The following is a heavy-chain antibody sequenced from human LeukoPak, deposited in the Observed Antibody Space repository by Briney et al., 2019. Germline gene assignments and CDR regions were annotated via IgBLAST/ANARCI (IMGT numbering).Heavy chain of an antibody. Sequence: SETLSLTCTVSGGSISSYYWSWIRQPPGKGLEWIGYIYYSGSTYYNPSLKSRVTISVDTSKNQFSLKLSSVTAADTAVYYCARDARITIFGVVMMGGAFDIWGQGTMVTVSS. J-gene: IGHJ3*02. CDR1: GGSISSYY. D-gene: IGHD3-3*01. V-gene: IGHV4-59*12. CDR3: ARDARITIFGVVMMGGAFDI. CDR2: IYYSGST.